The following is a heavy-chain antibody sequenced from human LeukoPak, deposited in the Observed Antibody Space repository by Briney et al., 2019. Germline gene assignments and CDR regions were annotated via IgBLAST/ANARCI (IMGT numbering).Heavy chain of an antibody. V-gene: IGHV3-23*01. J-gene: IGHJ4*02. CDR2: ISGSGGST. CDR3: ARDDSSGYSPSY. D-gene: IGHD3-22*01. Sequence: AGGSLRLSCAVSGFTFSSYVMSWVRQAPGKGLEWVSAISGSGGSTYYADSVKGRFTISRDNSKNTLYLQMNSLRAEDTAVYYCARDDSSGYSPSYWGQGTLVTVSS. CDR1: GFTFSSYV.